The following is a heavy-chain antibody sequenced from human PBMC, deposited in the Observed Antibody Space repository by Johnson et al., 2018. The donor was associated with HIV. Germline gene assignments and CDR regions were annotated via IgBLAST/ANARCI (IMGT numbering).Heavy chain of an antibody. D-gene: IGHD6-13*01. CDR2: IYSGGST. CDR1: GFTVSSNY. V-gene: IGHV3-53*01. J-gene: IGHJ3*02. Sequence: VQLVESGGGLIQPGGSLRLSCAASGFTVSSNYMSWVRQAPWKGLEWVSVIYSGGSTYYADSVKGRFTISRDNSKNSLYLQMNSLRAEDTALYYCAKDLSWKGCCDAFDIWGQGTMVTVSS. CDR3: AKDLSWKGCCDAFDI.